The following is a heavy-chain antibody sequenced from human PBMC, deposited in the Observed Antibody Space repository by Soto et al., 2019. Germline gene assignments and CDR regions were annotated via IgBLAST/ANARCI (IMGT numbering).Heavy chain of an antibody. CDR3: ARVVGGKYYYDSSGYPSPYNWLDP. J-gene: IGHJ5*02. CDR2: IYHSGST. V-gene: IGHV4-30-2*01. Sequence: PSETLSLTCAVSGGSISSGGYSWSWIRQPPGKGLEWIGYIYHSGSTYYNPSLKGRVTISVDRSKNQFSLKLSSVTAADTAVYYCARVVGGKYYYDSSGYPSPYNWLDPWGQGTLVTVSS. CDR1: GGSISSGGYS. D-gene: IGHD3-22*01.